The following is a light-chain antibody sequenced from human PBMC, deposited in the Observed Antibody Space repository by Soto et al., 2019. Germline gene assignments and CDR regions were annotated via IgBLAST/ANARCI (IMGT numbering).Light chain of an antibody. CDR3: QTCGTGNVV. CDR2: LNSDGSH. Sequence: QPVLTQSPSASASLGASVKLTCTLSSGHSSYAIAWHQQQPEKGPRYLMKLNSDGSHSKGDGIPDRFSGSTSGAERYLTISSLQSEDEADYYCQTCGTGNVVFGGGTKLTVL. V-gene: IGLV4-69*01. CDR1: SGHSSYA. J-gene: IGLJ2*01.